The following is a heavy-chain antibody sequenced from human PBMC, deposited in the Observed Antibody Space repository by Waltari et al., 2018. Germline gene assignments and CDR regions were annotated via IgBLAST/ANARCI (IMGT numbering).Heavy chain of an antibody. Sequence: EVQLVESGGGLVQPGGSLRLSCAASGFTFSSYEMNWVRQAPGKGLEWVSYISSSGSTIYYADSVKGRFIISRDNAKNSLYLQMNSLRAEDTAVYYCARDSAMAGIAYWGQGTLVTVSS. V-gene: IGHV3-48*03. CDR1: GFTFSSYE. J-gene: IGHJ4*02. CDR3: ARDSAMAGIAY. CDR2: ISSSGSTI. D-gene: IGHD6-19*01.